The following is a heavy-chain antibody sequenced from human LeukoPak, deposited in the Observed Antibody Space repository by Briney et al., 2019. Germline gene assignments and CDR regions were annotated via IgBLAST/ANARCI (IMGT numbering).Heavy chain of an antibody. V-gene: IGHV4-39*01. CDR2: IYYSGST. J-gene: IGHJ4*02. D-gene: IGHD1-26*01. CDR1: GGSISSSSYY. Sequence: SETLSLTCTVSGGSISSSSYYWGWIRQPPGKGLEWIGSIYYSGSTYYNPSLKSRVTISVDTSKNQFSLKLSSVTAADTAEYYCATFQWELLEGYFDYWGQGTLVTVSS. CDR3: ATFQWELLEGYFDY.